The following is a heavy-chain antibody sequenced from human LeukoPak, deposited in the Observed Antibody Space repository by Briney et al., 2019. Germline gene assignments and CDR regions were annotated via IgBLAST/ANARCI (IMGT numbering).Heavy chain of an antibody. J-gene: IGHJ6*03. CDR1: GFTFSSYW. D-gene: IGHD2-2*01. CDR2: IKGDGSDT. CDR3: ARDSRYCSSSSCFLYYYYMDV. Sequence: GGSLRLSCAASGFTFSSYWMHWVRHAPGKGLVWVSRIKGDGSDTSYADSVKGRFTISRDNAKNTLYLQMNSLGAEDTAVYYCARDSRYCSSSSCFLYYYYMDVWGKGTTVSVSS. V-gene: IGHV3-74*01.